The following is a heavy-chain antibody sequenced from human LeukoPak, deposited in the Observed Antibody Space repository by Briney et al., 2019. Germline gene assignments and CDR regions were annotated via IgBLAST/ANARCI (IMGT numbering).Heavy chain of an antibody. J-gene: IGHJ6*03. D-gene: IGHD5-12*01. CDR1: GFTFSSNS. CDR3: ARDSSGYDVRYYYYYMDV. V-gene: IGHV3-48*01. CDR2: ISGSRSTI. Sequence: EGSLRLSRAASGFTFSSNSMNWVRQAPGKGLEWVSYISGSRSTIYYADSVKGRFTISRDNAKNSLYLQMNSLRAEDTAVYYCARDSSGYDVRYYYYYMDVWGKGTTVTVSS.